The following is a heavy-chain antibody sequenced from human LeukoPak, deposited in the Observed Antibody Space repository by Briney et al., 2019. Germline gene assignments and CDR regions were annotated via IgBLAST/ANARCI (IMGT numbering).Heavy chain of an antibody. Sequence: SETLSLTCTVSGGSISSGGYYWSWIRQHPGKGLEWIGYISYSGSTNYNPSLKGRVTISVDTSKKQFSLKLSSVTAADTAVYYCARAPVTTSSIAMANVFDYWGQGTLVTVSS. CDR1: GGSISSGGYY. CDR2: ISYSGST. D-gene: IGHD4-17*01. J-gene: IGHJ4*02. V-gene: IGHV4-61*08. CDR3: ARAPVTTSSIAMANVFDY.